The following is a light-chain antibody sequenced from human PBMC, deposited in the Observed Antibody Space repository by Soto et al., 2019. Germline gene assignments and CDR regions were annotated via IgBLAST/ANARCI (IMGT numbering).Light chain of an antibody. J-gene: IGKJ5*01. Sequence: DIQMTQSPSTLSASVGDRVTITCRASQSISSWWAWYQQKPGKAPKLLIYKASSLESGVPSRFSCSGSGTEFTLTISSLQPDDFATYYCQQYNSYLTTFGQGTRLEIK. CDR1: QSISSW. V-gene: IGKV1-5*03. CDR2: KAS. CDR3: QQYNSYLTT.